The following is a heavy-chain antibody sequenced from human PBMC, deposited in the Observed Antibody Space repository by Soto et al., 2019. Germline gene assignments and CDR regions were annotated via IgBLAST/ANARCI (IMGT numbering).Heavy chain of an antibody. CDR1: GGSIKSYY. J-gene: IGHJ4*02. CDR2: IYYSGST. Sequence: QVQLQESGPGLVKPSETLSLTCTVSGGSIKSYYWSWIRQPPGKGLEWIGSIYYSGSTNSNPSLKSRVIMSVDTSKHQCSLKLSAVIAADTAIYYCARYSYGSDYYFDYWGQGTLVTVSS. CDR3: ARYSYGSDYYFDY. D-gene: IGHD3-10*01. V-gene: IGHV4-59*01.